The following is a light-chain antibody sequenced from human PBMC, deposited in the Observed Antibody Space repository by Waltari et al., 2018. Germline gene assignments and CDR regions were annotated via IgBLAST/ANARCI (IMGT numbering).Light chain of an antibody. CDR2: AAS. Sequence: EVVLTQSPGTLSLSPGERATLSCRASQSVASTYLAWYQQKPGQAPRLLIYAASSRATGIPDRFSGSASGTDFTLTINRLEPEDSAVYFCQQYGSSPLFTFGPGTKEDI. J-gene: IGKJ3*01. CDR3: QQYGSSPLFT. V-gene: IGKV3-20*01. CDR1: QSVASTY.